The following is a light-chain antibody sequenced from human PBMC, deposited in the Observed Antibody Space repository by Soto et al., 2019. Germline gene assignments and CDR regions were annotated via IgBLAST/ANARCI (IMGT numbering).Light chain of an antibody. J-gene: IGKJ1*01. CDR3: QQYNNYGSWT. CDR2: KAS. CDR1: QSISGW. V-gene: IGKV1-5*03. Sequence: DIQMTQSPSTLSASVGDRVTITCRASQSISGWLAWYQQKPGKAPKLLIYKASSLESGVPSRFSGSGSGTEFNLTISSLHPDDFATFYCQQYNNYGSWTFGQGTKVVIK.